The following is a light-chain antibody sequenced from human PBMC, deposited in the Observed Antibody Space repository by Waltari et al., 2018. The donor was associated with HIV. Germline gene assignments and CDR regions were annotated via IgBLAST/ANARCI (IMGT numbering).Light chain of an antibody. CDR1: ESVSSY. V-gene: IGKV3-11*01. Sequence: EIVLTQSPATLSLSPGERATLSCRASESVSSYLAWDRQKPGQAPRLRIYDASNRATGIPARFSGSGSASDFTLTISSLEPEDFAVYYCQQRSNWPRTFGQGTKVEIK. J-gene: IGKJ1*01. CDR3: QQRSNWPRT. CDR2: DAS.